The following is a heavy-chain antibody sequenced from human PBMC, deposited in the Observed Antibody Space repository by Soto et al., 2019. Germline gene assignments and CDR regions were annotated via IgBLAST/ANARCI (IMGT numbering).Heavy chain of an antibody. J-gene: IGHJ6*03. CDR1: GFTFSGSA. D-gene: IGHD1-1*01. V-gene: IGHV3-73*01. CDR3: TRQSRTTGTTDYYYYMDV. Sequence: LRLSCAASGFTFSGSAMRWVRQASGKGLEWAGRIRSKANSYATAYAASVKGRFTISRDDSKNTAYLQMNSLETEDTAVYYCTRQSRTTGTTDYYYYMDVWGKGTTVTVSS. CDR2: IRSKANSYAT.